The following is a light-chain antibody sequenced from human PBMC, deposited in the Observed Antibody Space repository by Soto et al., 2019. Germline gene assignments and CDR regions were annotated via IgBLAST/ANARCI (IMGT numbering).Light chain of an antibody. V-gene: IGKV1-39*01. Sequence: DIQMTQSPSSLSASVGDRVTVTCRASQTISTYLNWYQQKPGKAPKLLIYTASSLQSGVPSRFSGSGSETDFTLTISSLQPEHFATCYCQQSYSTPITCGGGTKV. J-gene: IGKJ4*01. CDR2: TAS. CDR1: QTISTY. CDR3: QQSYSTPIT.